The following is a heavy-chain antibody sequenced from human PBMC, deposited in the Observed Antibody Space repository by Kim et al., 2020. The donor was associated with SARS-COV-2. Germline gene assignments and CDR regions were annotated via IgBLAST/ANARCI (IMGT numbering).Heavy chain of an antibody. D-gene: IGHD6-19*01. J-gene: IGHJ5*02. V-gene: IGHV4-39*01. CDR1: GDSISSSSHH. Sequence: SETLSLTCTVSGDSISSSSHHWDWVRQPPGKGLAWIGSIHYSGSTYYNPSLKSRVTISVDTSKNQFSLKLTSVTAADTAVYYCARRPGRYSSGSFDPWG. CDR2: IHYSGST. CDR3: ARRPGRYSSGSFDP.